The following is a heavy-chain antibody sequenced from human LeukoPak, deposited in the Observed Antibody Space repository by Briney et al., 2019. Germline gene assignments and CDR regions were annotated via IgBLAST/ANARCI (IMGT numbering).Heavy chain of an antibody. J-gene: IGHJ3*02. CDR3: ASENGSGSYGDAFDI. CDR1: GGSISSSSYY. V-gene: IGHV4-39*07. Sequence: PSETLSLTCTVSGGSISSSSYYWGWIRQPPGKGLEWIGSIYYSGSTYYNPSLKSRVTISVDTSKNQFSLKLSSVTAADTAVYYCASENGSGSYGDAFDIWGQGTMVTVSS. D-gene: IGHD3-10*01. CDR2: IYYSGST.